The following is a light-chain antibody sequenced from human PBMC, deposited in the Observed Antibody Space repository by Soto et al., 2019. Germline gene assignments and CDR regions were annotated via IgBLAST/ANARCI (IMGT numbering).Light chain of an antibody. J-gene: IGKJ1*01. Sequence: EIVLTQSPVTLSLSPGERATLSCRASQSVTTSYLAWYQQKPGQAPRLLIYGTSNRATGIPDRFSGSGSATDFTLTISRLEPEDFAVYYCHQYGDSPQPFGQGTKV. CDR1: QSVTTSY. CDR2: GTS. CDR3: HQYGDSPQP. V-gene: IGKV3-20*01.